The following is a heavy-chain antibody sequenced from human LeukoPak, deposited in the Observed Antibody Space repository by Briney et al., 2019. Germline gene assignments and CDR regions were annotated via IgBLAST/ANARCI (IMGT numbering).Heavy chain of an antibody. V-gene: IGHV3-23*01. Sequence: GGSLRLSCAASGFTFSSYAMSWVRQAPGKGLEWVSGISGSGDSTYYGDSVKGRFAISRDHSKNTLYLQMNSLRAEDTAVYYCAKVRASSGWYGGFDYWGREPWSPSPQ. CDR1: GFTFSSYA. CDR2: ISGSGDST. CDR3: AKVRASSGWYGGFDY. J-gene: IGHJ4*02. D-gene: IGHD6-19*01.